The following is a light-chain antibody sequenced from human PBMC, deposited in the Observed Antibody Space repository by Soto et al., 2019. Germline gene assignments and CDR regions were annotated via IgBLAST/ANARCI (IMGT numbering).Light chain of an antibody. CDR1: QSVSSY. CDR2: GAS. J-gene: IGKJ1*01. CDR3: QQYGSSPCT. Sequence: EIVLSQSPATLSLSTGERATLSCRASQSVSSYLAWYQQKPGQAPRLLIYGASSRATGIPDRFSGSGSGTDFTLTISRLEPEDFAVYYCQQYGSSPCTFGQGTKVDIK. V-gene: IGKV3-20*01.